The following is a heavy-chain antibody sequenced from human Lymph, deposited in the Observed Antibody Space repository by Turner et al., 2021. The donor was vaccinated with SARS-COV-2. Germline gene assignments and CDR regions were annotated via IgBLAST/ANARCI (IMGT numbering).Heavy chain of an antibody. Sequence: QVQLQESGPGLGKTAQTLYPTCTVSGGSISSGDYYWSWHRQPPGKGLEWIGYIYYSGSTYYNPSLKSRVTISVDTSKMQFALKLSSVTAADTAVYYCARVVVLRRAYFDYWGQGTLVTVSS. J-gene: IGHJ4*02. CDR1: GGSISSGDYY. CDR2: IYYSGST. D-gene: IGHD2-8*01. V-gene: IGHV4-30-4*01. CDR3: ARVVVLRRAYFDY.